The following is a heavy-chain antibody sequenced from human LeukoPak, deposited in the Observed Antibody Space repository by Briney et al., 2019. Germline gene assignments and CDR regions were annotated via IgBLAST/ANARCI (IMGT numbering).Heavy chain of an antibody. CDR3: ARDKHGDILTGFVSFDY. CDR1: GYTFTSYG. D-gene: IGHD3-9*01. Sequence: ASVKVSCKASGYTFTSYGISWVRQAPGQGLEWMGWISAYNGNTNYAQKLQGRVTMTTDTSTSTAYMELRSLRSDDTAVYYCARDKHGDILTGFVSFDYWGQGTLVTVSS. V-gene: IGHV1-18*04. CDR2: ISAYNGNT. J-gene: IGHJ4*02.